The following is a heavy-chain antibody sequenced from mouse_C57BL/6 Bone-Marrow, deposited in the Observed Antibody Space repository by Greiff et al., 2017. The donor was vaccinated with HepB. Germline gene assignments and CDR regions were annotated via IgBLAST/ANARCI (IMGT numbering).Heavy chain of an antibody. CDR2: IYPGNSDT. V-gene: IGHV1-5*01. CDR3: TREYDYAYYAMDY. J-gene: IGHJ4*01. CDR1: GYTFTSYW. Sequence: VQLQQSGTVLARPGASVKMSCKTSGYTFTSYWMHWVKQRPGQGLEWIGAIYPGNSDTSYNQKFKGKAKLTAVTSASTAYMELSSLTNEDSAVYYCTREYDYAYYAMDYWGQGTSVTVSS. D-gene: IGHD2-4*01.